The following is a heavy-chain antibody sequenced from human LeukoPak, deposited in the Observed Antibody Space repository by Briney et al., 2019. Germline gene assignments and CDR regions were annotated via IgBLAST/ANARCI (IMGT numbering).Heavy chain of an antibody. V-gene: IGHV4-39*07. D-gene: IGHD5-18*01. CDR1: GGSISSSNYY. CDR2: IYSSGST. CDR3: ARVRYSYGDY. J-gene: IGHJ4*02. Sequence: SETLSLTCTVAGGSISSSNYYWGWIRQPPGKGLEYVGSIYSSGSTYYNPSLASRVTISMDLSKNQLSLNLNSMTAADTAVYYCARVRYSYGDYWGQGTLVTVSS.